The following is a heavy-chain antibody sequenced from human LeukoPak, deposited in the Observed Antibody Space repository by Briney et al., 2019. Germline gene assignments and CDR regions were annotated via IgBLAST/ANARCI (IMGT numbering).Heavy chain of an antibody. V-gene: IGHV3-15*01. Sequence: GGSLRLSCAASGFTFSSYAMSWVRQAPGKGLEWVGRIKSKTDGGTTDYAAPVKGRFTISRDDSKNTLYLQMNSLKTEDTAVYYCTTDVRYYDPDWVQDYWGQGTLVTVSS. CDR2: IKSKTDGGTT. D-gene: IGHD3-22*01. CDR3: TTDVRYYDPDWVQDY. CDR1: GFTFSSYA. J-gene: IGHJ4*02.